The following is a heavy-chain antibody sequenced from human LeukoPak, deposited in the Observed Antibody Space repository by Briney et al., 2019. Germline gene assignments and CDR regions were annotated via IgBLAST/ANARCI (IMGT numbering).Heavy chain of an antibody. CDR2: INHSGST. J-gene: IGHJ6*03. Sequence: ASETLSLTCAVYGGSFSGYYWSWIRQPPGKGLEWIGEINHSGSTNYNPSLKSRVTILVDTSKNQFSLKLSSVTAADTAVYYCARSVYYYMDVWGKGTTVTVSS. CDR1: GGSFSGYY. CDR3: ARSVYYYMDV. V-gene: IGHV4-34*01.